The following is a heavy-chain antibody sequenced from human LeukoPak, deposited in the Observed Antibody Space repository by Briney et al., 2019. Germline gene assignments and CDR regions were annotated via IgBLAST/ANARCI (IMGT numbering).Heavy chain of an antibody. D-gene: IGHD3-10*01. J-gene: IGHJ3*01. Sequence: PSETLSLTCIVSGGSINKYFWNWIRQPAVKGLEWIGRIDSVGTSNYNPSLRGRVTMSVDTSKSHFSLEVTSMTAADTAMYYCARVCGSATNYRLCGFDVWGQGTVVAVSS. CDR2: IDSVGTS. V-gene: IGHV4-4*07. CDR3: ARVCGSATNYRLCGFDV. CDR1: GGSINKYF.